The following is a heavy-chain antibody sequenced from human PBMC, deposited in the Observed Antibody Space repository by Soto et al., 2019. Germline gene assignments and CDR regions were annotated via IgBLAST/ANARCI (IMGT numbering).Heavy chain of an antibody. CDR3: ATVSPPYNYDILTGYYHYYYYYGMDV. Sequence: GASVKVSCKASGYTFTSYYMHWVRQAPGQGIGWMGIINPSGSSTIYAQKFQGRVTMTEDTSTDTAYMELSSLRSEDTAVYYCATVSPPYNYDILTGYYHYYYYYGMDVWGQGTTLTVSS. V-gene: IGHV1-46*01. D-gene: IGHD3-9*01. J-gene: IGHJ6*02. CDR2: INPSGSST. CDR1: GYTFTSYY.